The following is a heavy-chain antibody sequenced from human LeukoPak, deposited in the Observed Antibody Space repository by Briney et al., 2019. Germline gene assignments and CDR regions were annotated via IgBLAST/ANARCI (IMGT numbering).Heavy chain of an antibody. J-gene: IGHJ4*02. D-gene: IGHD3-22*01. CDR2: ISGSGGST. CDR3: ARAYYYDNRAIDY. V-gene: IGHV3-23*01. Sequence: GGSLRLSCAASGFTFSHYGMTWVRQAPGKGLEWVSAISGSGGSTYYADSVKGRFTISRDNAKNSLYLQMNSLRAEDTAVYYCARAYYYDNRAIDYWGQGTLVTVSS. CDR1: GFTFSHYG.